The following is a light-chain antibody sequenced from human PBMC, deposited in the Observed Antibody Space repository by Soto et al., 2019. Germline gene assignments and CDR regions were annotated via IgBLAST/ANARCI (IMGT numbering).Light chain of an antibody. V-gene: IGKV4-1*01. CDR1: QSGLYRSNNKDF. J-gene: IGKJ2*01. CDR2: LAS. CDR3: QQYYSPPYT. Sequence: DIVMTQSPDSLAVSLGERATINCRSSQSGLYRSNNKDFLAWYQQKPGQPPRLLIYLASTRESGVPDRFSGSGSGTDFTLTISSLQAEDVAVYHCQQYYSPPYTFGQGTKLEIK.